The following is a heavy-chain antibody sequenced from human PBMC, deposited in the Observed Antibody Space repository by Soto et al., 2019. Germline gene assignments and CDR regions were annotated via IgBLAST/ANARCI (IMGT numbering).Heavy chain of an antibody. Sequence: GGSLRLSCVASGFTFSDYSMHWVRQAPGKGLEYVSSIISNGGRTYYANSVKGRFTISRDNSKKILFLQMGSLRAEDMAVYYCAGGTVTTFSVFKWGLGTLVTVSS. D-gene: IGHD4-17*01. CDR3: AGGTVTTFSVFK. J-gene: IGHJ1*01. CDR1: GFTFSDYS. V-gene: IGHV3-64*01. CDR2: IISNGGRT.